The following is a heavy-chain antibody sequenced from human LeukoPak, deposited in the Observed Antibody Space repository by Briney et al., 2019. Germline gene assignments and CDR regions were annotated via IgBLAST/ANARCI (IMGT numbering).Heavy chain of an antibody. Sequence: GGSLRLSCAASGFTFSNYDMHWVRQAPGKGLEWVAVISYDGTNKYYADSVKGRFTISRDNSKSTLYLQMNSLRAEDTAVYYCAKENDFVYWGQGTLFTVSS. J-gene: IGHJ4*02. CDR1: GFTFSNYD. CDR2: ISYDGTNK. V-gene: IGHV3-30*18. D-gene: IGHD3-3*01. CDR3: AKENDFVY.